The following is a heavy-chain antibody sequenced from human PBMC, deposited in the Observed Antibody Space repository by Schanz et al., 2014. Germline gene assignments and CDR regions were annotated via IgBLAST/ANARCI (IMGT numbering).Heavy chain of an antibody. Sequence: QVQLVQSGAEVKKPGVSVKVSCEASGYTFTSYYIHWFRQAPGQGLEWMGIINPSGGSTSYAQKFQGRVTMTRDTSTSTVYMELSSLRSEDTAVYYCARDGEAAAGCDYWGQGTLXTVSS. CDR2: INPSGGST. CDR1: GYTFTSYY. J-gene: IGHJ4*02. CDR3: ARDGEAAAGCDY. V-gene: IGHV1-46*03. D-gene: IGHD6-13*01.